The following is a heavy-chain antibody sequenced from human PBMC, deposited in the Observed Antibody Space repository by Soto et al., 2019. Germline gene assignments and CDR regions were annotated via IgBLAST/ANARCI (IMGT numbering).Heavy chain of an antibody. CDR2: SYSSGST. CDR1: GGAISFYN. V-gene: IGHV4-59*01. Sequence: SETLSLTCTGSGGAISFYNWNWIRQSPGKGLEWIGYSYSSGSTNYNPSLKSRVTISVDTPKNQFSLQLTYVTAADTAVYYCARGDSTTHGDSFDIWGQGTMVTVSS. J-gene: IGHJ3*02. CDR3: ARGDSTTHGDSFDI. D-gene: IGHD6-13*01.